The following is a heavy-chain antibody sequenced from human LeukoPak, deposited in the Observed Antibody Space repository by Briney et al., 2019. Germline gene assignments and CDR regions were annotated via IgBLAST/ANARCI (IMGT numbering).Heavy chain of an antibody. D-gene: IGHD2-15*01. V-gene: IGHV4-39*07. CDR3: AREDCSGGSCYSHP. J-gene: IGHJ5*02. CDR1: GGSISSSSYY. CDR2: IYYSGST. Sequence: SETLSLTCTVSGGSISSSSYYWGWIRQPPGKGLEWIGSIYYSGSTYYNPSLKSRVTISVDTSMNQFSLKLSSVTAADTAVYYCAREDCSGGSCYSHPWGQGTLVTVSS.